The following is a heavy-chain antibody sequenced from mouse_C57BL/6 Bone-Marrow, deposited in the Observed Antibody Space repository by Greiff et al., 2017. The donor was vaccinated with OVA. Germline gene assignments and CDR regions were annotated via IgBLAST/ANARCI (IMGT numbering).Heavy chain of an antibody. J-gene: IGHJ3*01. CDR2: IRLKSDNYAT. Sequence: EVKVEESGGGLVQPGGSMKLSCVASGFTFSNYWMNWVRQSPEKGLEWVAQIRLKSDNYATHYAESVKGRFTISRDDSKSSVYLQMNNLRAEDTGIYYCTIYYDYGEGFAYWGQGTLVTVSA. CDR1: GFTFSNYW. V-gene: IGHV6-3*01. CDR3: TIYYDYGEGFAY. D-gene: IGHD2-4*01.